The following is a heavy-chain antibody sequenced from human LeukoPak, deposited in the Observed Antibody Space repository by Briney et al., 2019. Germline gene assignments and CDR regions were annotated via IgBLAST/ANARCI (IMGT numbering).Heavy chain of an antibody. D-gene: IGHD1-26*01. J-gene: IGHJ5*02. Sequence: ASVKVSCKASGYTFTSYDINWVRQATGQGLEWMGWMNPNSGNTGYAQKFQGRVAMTRNTSISTACMELSSLRSEDTAVYYCARGERSRWFDPWGQGTLVTVSS. CDR3: ARGERSRWFDP. CDR2: MNPNSGNT. V-gene: IGHV1-8*01. CDR1: GYTFTSYD.